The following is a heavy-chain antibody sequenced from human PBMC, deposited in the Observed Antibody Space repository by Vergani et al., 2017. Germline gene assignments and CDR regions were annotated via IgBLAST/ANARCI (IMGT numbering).Heavy chain of an antibody. D-gene: IGHD3-16*01. CDR2: IQFDGSNQ. CDR3: AKHFRGWGIDY. J-gene: IGHJ4*02. Sequence: QVQLVESGGVVVQRGGSLILSCATSGFTLSNYDMQWIRQGPGKGLEFVAFIQFDGSNQYYAHSVKGRFTLSRDFSKNTLYLQMNSLRTDDTATYYCAKHFRGWGIDYWGQGTQVIVSS. CDR1: GFTLSNYD. V-gene: IGHV3-30*02.